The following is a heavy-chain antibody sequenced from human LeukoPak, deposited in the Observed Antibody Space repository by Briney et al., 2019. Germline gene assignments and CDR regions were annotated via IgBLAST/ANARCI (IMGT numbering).Heavy chain of an antibody. CDR2: ISSSSSTI. CDR1: GFTFSSYS. CDR3: ARVAREDDFWSGYPQYYYYYMDV. Sequence: GGSLRLSCAASGFTFSSYSMNWVRQAPGKGLEWVSYISSSSSTIYYADSVKGRFTISRDNAKNSLYLQMNSLRAEDTAVYYCARVAREDDFWSGYPQYYYYYMDVWGKGTTVTVSS. D-gene: IGHD3-3*01. J-gene: IGHJ6*03. V-gene: IGHV3-48*01.